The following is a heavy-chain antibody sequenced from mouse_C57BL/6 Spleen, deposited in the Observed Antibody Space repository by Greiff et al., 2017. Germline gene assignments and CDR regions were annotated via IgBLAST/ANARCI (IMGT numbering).Heavy chain of an antibody. J-gene: IGHJ4*01. D-gene: IGHD2-4*01. Sequence: VQLQQPGAELVKPGASVKLSCKASGYTFTSYWMHWVKQRPGRGLEWIGRIDPNSGGTKYNEKFKSKATLTVDKPSSTAYMQLSSLTAEDSAVYYCASTMITDFYAMDYWGQGTSVTVSS. CDR1: GYTFTSYW. V-gene: IGHV1-72*01. CDR3: ASTMITDFYAMDY. CDR2: IDPNSGGT.